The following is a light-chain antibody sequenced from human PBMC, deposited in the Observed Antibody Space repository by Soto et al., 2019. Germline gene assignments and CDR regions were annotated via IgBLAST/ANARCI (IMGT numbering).Light chain of an antibody. V-gene: IGKV3-20*01. CDR1: QSVTSNF. Sequence: EIVLTQSPGTLSLSPGERATLTCRASQSVTSNFLAWYQQKPGQAPRLLMYGASSRATGIPDRFSGSGSGTDFTLTISRLETEDFALYYCHQYGSSPLTFGPGTKVDIK. J-gene: IGKJ3*01. CDR3: HQYGSSPLT. CDR2: GAS.